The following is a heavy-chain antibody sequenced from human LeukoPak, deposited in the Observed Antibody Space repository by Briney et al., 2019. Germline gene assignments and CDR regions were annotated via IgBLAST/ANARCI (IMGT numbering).Heavy chain of an antibody. CDR3: ARRRLGQNRNNWFDP. D-gene: IGHD1-14*01. Sequence: ASVKVSCKASGYTFTSYDINWVRQATGQGLEWMGWMNPNSGNTGYAQKFQGRVTITRNTSISTAYMELSSLRSEDAAVYYCARRRLGQNRNNWFDPWGQGTLVTVSS. CDR2: MNPNSGNT. CDR1: GYTFTSYD. J-gene: IGHJ5*02. V-gene: IGHV1-8*03.